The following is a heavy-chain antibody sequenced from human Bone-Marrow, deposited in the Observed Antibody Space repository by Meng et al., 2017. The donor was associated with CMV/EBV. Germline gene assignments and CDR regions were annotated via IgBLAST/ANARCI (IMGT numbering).Heavy chain of an antibody. D-gene: IGHD4-23*01. CDR3: VRDPDGGRSPDY. CDR1: GGSINSDSYY. Sequence: GSLRLSCTVSGGSINSDSYYWGWVRQPPGKGLQCIASIRSNGHTYYQSSLESRVSITLETSKKQFTLRLTSLTAADTAMYYCVRDPDGGRSPDYWGQGTLVTVSS. V-gene: IGHV4-39*06. J-gene: IGHJ4*02. CDR2: IRSNGHT.